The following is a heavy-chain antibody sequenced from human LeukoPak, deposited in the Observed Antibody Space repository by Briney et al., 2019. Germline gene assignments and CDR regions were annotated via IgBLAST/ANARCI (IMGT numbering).Heavy chain of an antibody. V-gene: IGHV4-59*01. D-gene: IGHD6-13*01. CDR1: GGSISSYY. CDR2: IYYSGST. CDR3: ARVYSSSWYNPYYYYYMDV. Sequence: PSETLSLTCTVSGGSISSYYWSWIRQPPGKGLEWIGYIYYSGSTNYNPSLKSRVTISVDTSKNQFSLKLSSVTAADTAVYYCARVYSSSWYNPYYYYYMDVWGKGTTVTVSS. J-gene: IGHJ6*03.